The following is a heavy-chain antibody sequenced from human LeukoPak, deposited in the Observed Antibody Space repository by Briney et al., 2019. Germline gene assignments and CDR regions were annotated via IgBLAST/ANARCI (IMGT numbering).Heavy chain of an antibody. Sequence: SETLSLTCTVSGGSISSYYWSWIRQPPGKGLEWIGYIYYSGSTNYNPSLTSRVTISVDTSKNQFSLKLSSVTAADTAVYYCASTTAGAFDIWGQGTMVTVSS. CDR2: IYYSGST. CDR3: ASTTAGAFDI. V-gene: IGHV4-59*01. CDR1: GGSISSYY. D-gene: IGHD4-17*01. J-gene: IGHJ3*02.